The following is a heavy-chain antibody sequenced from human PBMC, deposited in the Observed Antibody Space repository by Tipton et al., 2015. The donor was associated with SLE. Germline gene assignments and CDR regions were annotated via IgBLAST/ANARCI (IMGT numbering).Heavy chain of an antibody. CDR2: IYNSGST. Sequence: TLSLTCSVSGVSISSHSHYWGWIRQPPGKGLEWIGIIYNSGSTYSSPSLKSRVTISVDKSKNQFSLNLSSVTAADTAVYYCARDSRYQLTYYYMDVWGKGTTVTVSS. CDR1: GVSISSHSHY. CDR3: ARDSRYQLTYYYMDV. V-gene: IGHV4-39*07. J-gene: IGHJ6*03. D-gene: IGHD2-2*01.